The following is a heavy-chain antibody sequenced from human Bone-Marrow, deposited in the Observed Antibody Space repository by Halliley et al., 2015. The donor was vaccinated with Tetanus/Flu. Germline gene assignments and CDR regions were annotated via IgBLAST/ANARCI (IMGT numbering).Heavy chain of an antibody. D-gene: IGHD6-6*01. CDR1: GGSISSYY. Sequence: TLSLTCTVYGGSISSYYWSWIRQPPGKGLEWIGYIYYSGSTNYNPSLKSRVTISVDTSKNQFSLKLSSVTAADTAAYYCARVSLGLGYSSSSYLFDYWGQGTLVTVSS. J-gene: IGHJ4*02. CDR2: IYYSGST. V-gene: IGHV4-59*01. CDR3: ARVSLGLGYSSSSYLFDY.